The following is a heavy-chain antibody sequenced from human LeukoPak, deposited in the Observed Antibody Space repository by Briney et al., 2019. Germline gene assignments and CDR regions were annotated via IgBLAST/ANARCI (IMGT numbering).Heavy chain of an antibody. CDR2: ISYDGSNK. V-gene: IGHV3-30*18. CDR3: AKDPGWFDP. J-gene: IGHJ5*02. Sequence: GGSLRLSCAASGFTFSSYGMHWVRQAPGKGLEWVAVISYDGSNKYYADSVKGRFTISRDNSKNTLYLQMNSLRAEDTAVYYCAKDPGWFDPWGQGTPVTVSS. CDR1: GFTFSSYG.